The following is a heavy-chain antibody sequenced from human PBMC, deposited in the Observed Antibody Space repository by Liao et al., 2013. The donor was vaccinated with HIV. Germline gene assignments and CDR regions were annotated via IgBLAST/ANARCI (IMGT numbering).Heavy chain of an antibody. Sequence: QLQLQESGPGLVKTSETLSLTCTVSGGSISDSLYYWAWIRQPPGKGLEWIGSIYYMGTTYYNPSLKSRVTISLDTSKNQLSLRLTSVTAADTAIYYCARELVVQAVPFDYWGQGTLVAVSS. CDR2: IYYMGTT. V-gene: IGHV4-39*07. J-gene: IGHJ4*02. D-gene: IGHD2-15*01. CDR3: ARELVVQAVPFDY. CDR1: GGSISDSLYY.